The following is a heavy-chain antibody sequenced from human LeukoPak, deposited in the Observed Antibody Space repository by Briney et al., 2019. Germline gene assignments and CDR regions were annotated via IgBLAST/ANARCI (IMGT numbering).Heavy chain of an antibody. V-gene: IGHV3-48*03. Sequence: PGGSLRLSCAASGFTFSSYEMNWVRQAPGKGLEWVSYISSSGSTIYYADSVKGRFTISRDNAKNSLYLQMNSLRAEDTAVYYAELGITMIGGVWLKGGTVTICS. CDR2: ISSSGSTI. D-gene: IGHD3-10*02. CDR1: GFTFSSYE. CDR3: ELGITMIGGV. J-gene: IGHJ6*04.